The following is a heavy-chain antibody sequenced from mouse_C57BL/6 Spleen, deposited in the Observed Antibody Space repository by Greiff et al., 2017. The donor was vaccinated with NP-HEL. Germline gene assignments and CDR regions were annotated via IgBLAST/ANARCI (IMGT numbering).Heavy chain of an antibody. CDR3: ARGGDYWYFDV. Sequence: QVQLQQSGAELVRPGTSVKVSCKASGYAFTNYLIEWVKQRPGQGLEWIGVLNPGSGGTNYNEKFKGKATLTADKSSRTAYMQLSSLTSEDSAVYFCARGGDYWYFDVWGTGTTVTVSS. CDR2: LNPGSGGT. J-gene: IGHJ1*03. V-gene: IGHV1-54*01. CDR1: GYAFTNYL.